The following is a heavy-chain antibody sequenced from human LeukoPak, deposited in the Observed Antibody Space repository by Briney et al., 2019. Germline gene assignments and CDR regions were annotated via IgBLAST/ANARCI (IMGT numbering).Heavy chain of an antibody. D-gene: IGHD4-17*01. J-gene: IGHJ4*02. Sequence: KPSETLSLTCTVSGYSISSGYYWGWIRQPPGKGLEWIGSIYHSGSTYYNPSLKSRVTISVDTSKNQFSLKLSSVTAADTAVYYCARFTVTTSGSYYFDYWGQGTLVTVSS. CDR1: GYSISSGYY. V-gene: IGHV4-38-2*02. CDR2: IYHSGST. CDR3: ARFTVTTSGSYYFDY.